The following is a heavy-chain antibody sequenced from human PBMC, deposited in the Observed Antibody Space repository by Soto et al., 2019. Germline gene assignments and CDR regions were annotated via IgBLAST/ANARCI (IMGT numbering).Heavy chain of an antibody. V-gene: IGHV3-21*01. Sequence: GGSLRLSCAASGFTFSGYSMNWVRQAPGKGLEWVSSISSSSSYIYYADSVKGRFTIPRDNAKNSLYLQMNSLRAEDTAVYYCARGNIAAGWYYTDYWGQGTLVTVS. CDR1: GFTFSGYS. J-gene: IGHJ4*02. D-gene: IGHD6-6*01. CDR2: ISSSSSYI. CDR3: ARGNIAAGWYYTDY.